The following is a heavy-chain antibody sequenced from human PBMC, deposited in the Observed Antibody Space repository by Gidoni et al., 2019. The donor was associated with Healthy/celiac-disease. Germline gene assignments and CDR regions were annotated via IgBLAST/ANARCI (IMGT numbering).Heavy chain of an antibody. J-gene: IGHJ6*03. V-gene: IGHV4-34*01. Sequence: QVQLQQWGAGLLKPSETLSLTCAVYGGSFSGYYWSWIRQPPGKGLEWIGEINHSGSTNYNPSLKSRVTISVDTSKNQFSLKLSSVTAADTAVYYCARGLAARRYYYYYYMDVWGKGTTVTVSS. CDR3: ARGLAARRYYYYYYMDV. CDR2: INHSGST. D-gene: IGHD6-6*01. CDR1: GGSFSGYY.